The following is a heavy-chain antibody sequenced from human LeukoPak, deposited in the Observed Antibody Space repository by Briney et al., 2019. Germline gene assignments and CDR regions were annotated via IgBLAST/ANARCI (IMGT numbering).Heavy chain of an antibody. V-gene: IGHV1-2*02. CDR3: ARGRFPDCMDV. CDR1: GYTFTGYY. J-gene: IGHJ6*03. Sequence: GASVKVSCKASGYTFTGYYMHWVRQAPGQGLEWMGWINPNSGVTHYAQKFQGRVTMTSDTSISTAYMELSSLRSDDTAVYYCARGRFPDCMDVWGKGTTVTVSS. D-gene: IGHD3-3*01. CDR2: INPNSGVT.